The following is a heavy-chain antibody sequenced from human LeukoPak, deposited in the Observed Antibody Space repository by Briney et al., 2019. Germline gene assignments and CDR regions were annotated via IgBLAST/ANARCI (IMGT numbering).Heavy chain of an antibody. Sequence: GRSLRLSCAASRFTFSSYGMHWVRQAPGKGLEWVAVIWYDGSNKYYADSVKGRFTISRDNSKNTLYLQMNSLRAEDTAVCYCTRDWGGPVPGVGATTELLWGQGTLVTVSS. CDR2: IWYDGSNK. CDR1: RFTFSSYG. V-gene: IGHV3-33*01. CDR3: TRDWGGPVPGVGATTELL. J-gene: IGHJ4*02. D-gene: IGHD1-26*01.